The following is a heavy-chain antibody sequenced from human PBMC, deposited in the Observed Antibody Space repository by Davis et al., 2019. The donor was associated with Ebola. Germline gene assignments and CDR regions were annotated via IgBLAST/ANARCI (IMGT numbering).Heavy chain of an antibody. V-gene: IGHV5-51*01. D-gene: IGHD1-26*01. CDR1: GYSFTSYW. J-gene: IGHJ4*02. Sequence: GGSLRLSCKGSGYSFTSYWIGWVRQMPGKGLEWMGIIYPGDSDTRYSPSFQGQVTISADKSTATAYLQWRSLKASDTAIYYCARQGGGSGRLTSFDYWGQGTLVTVSS. CDR2: IYPGDSDT. CDR3: ARQGGGSGRLTSFDY.